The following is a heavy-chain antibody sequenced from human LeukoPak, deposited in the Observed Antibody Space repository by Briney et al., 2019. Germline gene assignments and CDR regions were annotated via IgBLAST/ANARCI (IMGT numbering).Heavy chain of an antibody. CDR1: GFTFSSYW. Sequence: GGSLRLSCAASGFTFSSYWMSWVRQAPGKGLDWVSPITGNGGTTYYADSVKGRFTISRDNSKNTLYLQMNSLRPEDTAIFSCARDVGRYCSDGVCYPQHFDSWGQGTLVTVSS. V-gene: IGHV3-23*01. CDR3: ARDVGRYCSDGVCYPQHFDS. J-gene: IGHJ4*02. CDR2: ITGNGGTT. D-gene: IGHD2-8*01.